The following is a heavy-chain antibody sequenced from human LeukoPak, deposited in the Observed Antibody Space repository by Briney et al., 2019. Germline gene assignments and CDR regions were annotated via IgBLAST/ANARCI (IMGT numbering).Heavy chain of an antibody. D-gene: IGHD5-24*01. CDR2: INPNSGGT. V-gene: IGHV1-2*02. CDR3: ARERGRRDRSASY. CDR1: GYTFTGYY. Sequence: GASVKVSCKASGYTFTGYYMHWVRQAPGQGLEWMGWINPNSGGTNYAQKFQGRVTMTRDTSISTAYMELSRLRSDDTAVYYCARERGRRDRSASYWGQGTLVTVSS. J-gene: IGHJ4*02.